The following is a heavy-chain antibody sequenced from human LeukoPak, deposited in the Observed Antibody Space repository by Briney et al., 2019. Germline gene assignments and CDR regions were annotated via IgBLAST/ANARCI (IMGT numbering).Heavy chain of an antibody. J-gene: IGHJ4*02. CDR2: ISGSGDST. V-gene: IGHV3-23*01. Sequence: GGSLRLSCAASGFTFSSYAMSWARQAPGKGLEWVSAISGSGDSTYYADSVKGRFTISRDDSKNTLYLQMGSLRPEDMAVYYCARDGNNWDFDYWGQGTLVTVSS. D-gene: IGHD1-1*01. CDR1: GFTFSSYA. CDR3: ARDGNNWDFDY.